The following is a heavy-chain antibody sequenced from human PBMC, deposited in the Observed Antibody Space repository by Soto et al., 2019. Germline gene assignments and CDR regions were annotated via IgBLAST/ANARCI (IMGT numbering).Heavy chain of an antibody. D-gene: IGHD3-22*01. CDR3: ARIHYYDSSGFGDAFDI. CDR2: IDWDDDK. Sequence: SGPTLVNPTQTLTLTCTFSGFSLSTSGMRVSWIRQPPGKALEWLARIDWDDDKFYSTSLKTRLTISKDTSKNQVVLTMTNMDPVDTATYYCARIHYYDSSGFGDAFDIWRQGTMVTVSS. J-gene: IGHJ3*02. CDR1: GFSLSTSGMR. V-gene: IGHV2-70*04.